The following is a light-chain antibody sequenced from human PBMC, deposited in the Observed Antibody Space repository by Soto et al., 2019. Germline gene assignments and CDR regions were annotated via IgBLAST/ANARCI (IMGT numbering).Light chain of an antibody. CDR2: VNN. CDR3: AAWDGSLSAWV. V-gene: IGLV1-47*01. CDR1: SSNIGTKY. J-gene: IGLJ3*02. Sequence: QLVLTQPPSASGTPGQMVTISCSGSSSNIGTKYVYWYQQLPGTAPKLLIYVNNQRPSGVPDRFSGSKSGTSASLAISGLRSEDEADYYCAAWDGSLSAWVFGGGTKLTVL.